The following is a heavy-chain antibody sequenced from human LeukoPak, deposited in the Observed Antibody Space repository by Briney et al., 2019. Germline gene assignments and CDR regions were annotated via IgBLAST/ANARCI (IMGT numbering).Heavy chain of an antibody. CDR1: GFTFSSYW. V-gene: IGHV3-74*01. CDR3: ARDGSLPDY. J-gene: IGHJ4*02. CDR2: IDTDEGST. Sequence: GGSLRLSCAASGFTFSSYWMHWVRQAPGKGLVWVTRIDTDEGSTSYADSVKGRFTISRDNAKNTLYLQMNSLRAEDTAVYYCARDGSLPDYWGQGTLVTVSS.